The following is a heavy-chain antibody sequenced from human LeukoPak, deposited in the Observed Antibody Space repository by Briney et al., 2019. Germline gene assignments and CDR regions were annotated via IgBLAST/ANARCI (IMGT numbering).Heavy chain of an antibody. Sequence: GESLQISCKGSGYSFTNYWIGWVRQMPGKGLEYMGIIYPDDSGTRYSPSFQGQVAISADKSINTAYLQWSSLKASDTAMYYCATSYCTPSNCSGFDSWGQGTPVTVSS. CDR3: ATSYCTPSNCSGFDS. D-gene: IGHD2-8*01. CDR2: IYPDDSGT. V-gene: IGHV5-51*01. J-gene: IGHJ4*02. CDR1: GYSFTNYW.